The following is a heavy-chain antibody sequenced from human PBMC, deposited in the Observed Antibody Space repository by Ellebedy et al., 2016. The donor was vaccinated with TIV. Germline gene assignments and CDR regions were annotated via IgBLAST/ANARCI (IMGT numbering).Heavy chain of an antibody. CDR1: GFTFSHYG. V-gene: IGHV3-33*06. CDR3: AKPPRIYYYYGMDV. J-gene: IGHJ6*02. CDR2: VWYDGSHE. Sequence: PGGSLRLSCAASGFTFSHYGMHWVRQAPGKGLEWVAIVWYDGSHEYYGDSVKGRFTISRDNSRNTLYLQMNSLRAEDTAVYYCAKPPRIYYYYGMDVWGRGTTVSVSS.